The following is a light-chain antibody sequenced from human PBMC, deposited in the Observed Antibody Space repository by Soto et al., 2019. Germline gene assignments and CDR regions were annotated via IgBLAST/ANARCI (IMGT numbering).Light chain of an antibody. V-gene: IGKV3-20*01. CDR1: QSVSSSY. Sequence: EIVLTQSPGTLSLSPGERATLSCRASQSVSSSYLAWYQQKPGPAPRLLIYGASSRATGIPDMFSGSGSGTDFTLTISRLEPEDFAVYYCQQYGSSPPTFGQGTKVEIK. CDR3: QQYGSSPPT. CDR2: GAS. J-gene: IGKJ1*01.